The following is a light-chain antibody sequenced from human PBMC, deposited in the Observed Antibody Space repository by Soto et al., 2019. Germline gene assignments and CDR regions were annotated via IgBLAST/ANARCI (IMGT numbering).Light chain of an antibody. Sequence: DIQMTQSRSSLCASVVDRLTITCQASQDISNYLNWYQQQLGKAPKLLIYDASNLETGLPSRFSGSGSGTDFTSTISSLQPDDIATYYRQQYSHLITLGQGTKVEIK. J-gene: IGKJ5*01. CDR1: QDISNY. V-gene: IGKV1-33*01. CDR3: QQYSHLIT. CDR2: DAS.